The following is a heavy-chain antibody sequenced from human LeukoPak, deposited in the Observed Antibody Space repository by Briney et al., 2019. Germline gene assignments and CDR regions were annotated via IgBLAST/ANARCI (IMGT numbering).Heavy chain of an antibody. J-gene: IGHJ5*02. CDR3: AKDRVSPGFNWFDP. CDR1: GVIISSYA. D-gene: IGHD2/OR15-2a*01. Sequence: GGSLRLSCAASGVIISSYAMSWVRQAPGKGLEWVSAINGRGDNTYYADFVKGRFTISRDNSKSTVYLQMNSLRTEDTAVYYCAKDRVSPGFNWFDPWDQGTLVTVSS. CDR2: INGRGDNT. V-gene: IGHV3-23*01.